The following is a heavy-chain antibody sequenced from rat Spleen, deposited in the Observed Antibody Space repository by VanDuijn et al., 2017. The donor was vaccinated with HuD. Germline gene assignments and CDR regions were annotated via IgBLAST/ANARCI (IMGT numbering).Heavy chain of an antibody. CDR3: ARWDYYDGTYGVMDA. CDR2: IDRAGNT. Sequence: EVLLQESGPGLVKPSQSLSLTCSVTGYSIASSYRWTWIRKFPGSRLAWMGYIDRAGNTNYNPSLKSRISITRDTSKNQVFLQVNSVTTEDTATYYCARWDYYDGTYGVMDAWGQGASVTVSS. V-gene: IGHV3-3*01. D-gene: IGHD1-12*02. CDR1: GYSIASSYR. J-gene: IGHJ4*01.